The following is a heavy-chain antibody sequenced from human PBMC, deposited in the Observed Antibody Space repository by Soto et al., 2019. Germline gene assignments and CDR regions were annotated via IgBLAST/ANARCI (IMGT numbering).Heavy chain of an antibody. CDR3: AREGGLYSYGLSLYGMDV. V-gene: IGHV1-3*01. CDR1: GYTFTSYA. CDR2: INAGNGNT. J-gene: IGHJ6*02. D-gene: IGHD5-18*01. Sequence: QVQLVQSGAEVKKPGASVKVSCKASGYTFTSYAMHWVRQAPGQRLEWMGWINAGNGNTKYSQKFQGRVTITRDTSASTAYMELSSLRSEDTAVYYCAREGGLYSYGLSLYGMDVWGQGTTVTVSS.